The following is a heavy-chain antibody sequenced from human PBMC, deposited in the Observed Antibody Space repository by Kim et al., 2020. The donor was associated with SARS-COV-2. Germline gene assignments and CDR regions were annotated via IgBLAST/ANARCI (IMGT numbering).Heavy chain of an antibody. V-gene: IGHV3-23*01. CDR1: GFTFSSYA. J-gene: IGHJ4*02. Sequence: GGSLRLSCAASGFTFSSYAMSWVRQAPGKGLEWVSAISGSGGSTYYADSVKGRFTISRDNSKNTLYLQMNSLRAEDTAVYYCAKEVPITMIVVVITGGGYFDYWGQGTLVTVSS. D-gene: IGHD3-22*01. CDR2: ISGSGGST. CDR3: AKEVPITMIVVVITGGGYFDY.